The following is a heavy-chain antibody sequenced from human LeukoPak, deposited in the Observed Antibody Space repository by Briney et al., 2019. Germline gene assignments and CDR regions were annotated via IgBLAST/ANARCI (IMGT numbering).Heavy chain of an antibody. J-gene: IGHJ3*01. CDR1: GYTFSTYG. CDR3: ARDLYYYGSGSYYDVFDV. D-gene: IGHD3-10*01. Sequence: GASVKVSCKASGYTFSTYGISWVRQAPGQGLEWMGWISAYKGSTYYAQKLQGRVTMTTDTSTSTAYMELRSLRSDDTAIYYCARDLYYYGSGSYYDVFDVWGQGTMVTVSS. CDR2: ISAYKGST. V-gene: IGHV1-18*01.